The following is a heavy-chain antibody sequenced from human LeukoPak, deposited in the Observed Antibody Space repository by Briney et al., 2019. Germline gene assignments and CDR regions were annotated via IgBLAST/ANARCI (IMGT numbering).Heavy chain of an antibody. CDR2: IKQDGSEE. CDR3: ARNHYYDDSRGQDWFDP. V-gene: IGHV3-7*01. CDR1: GFTFRNHW. Sequence: GGSLRLSCEASGFTFRNHWMSWVRQAPGKGLEWVANIKQDGSEENYVDSVKGRFTISRDNAKKSLYLQMNSLRAEDTAVYYCARNHYYDDSRGQDWFDPWGQGTLVTVSS. J-gene: IGHJ5*02. D-gene: IGHD3-22*01.